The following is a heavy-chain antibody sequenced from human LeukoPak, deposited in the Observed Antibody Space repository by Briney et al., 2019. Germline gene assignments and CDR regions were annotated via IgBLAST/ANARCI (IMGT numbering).Heavy chain of an antibody. CDR3: ARARPRYCSSTSCYEYYFDY. V-gene: IGHV4-59*01. CDR1: GGSISSYY. D-gene: IGHD2-2*01. J-gene: IGHJ4*02. CDR2: IYYSGSI. Sequence: PSETLSLTCTVSGGSISSYYWSWIRQPPGKGLEWIGYIYYSGSINYNPSLKSRVTISVDTSKNQFSLKLSSVTAADTAVYYCARARPRYCSSTSCYEYYFDYWGQGTLVTVSS.